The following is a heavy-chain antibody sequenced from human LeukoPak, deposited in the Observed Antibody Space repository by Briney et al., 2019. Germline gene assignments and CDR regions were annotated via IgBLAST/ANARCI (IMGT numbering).Heavy chain of an antibody. CDR3: ANFGGDSSGYYYPLDY. Sequence: GGSLRLSCAASGFTVSSNEMSWVRQAPGKGLEWVSSISGGSTYYADSRKGRFTISRDNSKNTLYLQMNSLRAEDTAVYYCANFGGDSSGYYYPLDYWGQGTLVTVSS. D-gene: IGHD3-22*01. V-gene: IGHV3-38-3*01. CDR2: ISGGST. J-gene: IGHJ4*02. CDR1: GFTVSSNE.